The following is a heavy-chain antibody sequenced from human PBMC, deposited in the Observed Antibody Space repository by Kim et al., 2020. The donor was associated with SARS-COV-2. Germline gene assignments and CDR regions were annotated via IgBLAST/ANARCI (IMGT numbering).Heavy chain of an antibody. CDR3: ARGGSSWFPNWFDP. V-gene: IGHV4-39*01. CDR1: GGSISSSSYY. CDR2: IYYSGST. Sequence: SETLSLTCTVSGGSISSSSYYWGWIRQPPGKGLEWIGSIYYSGSTYYNPSLKSRVTISVDTSKNQFSLKLSSVTAADTAVYYCARGGSSWFPNWFDPWGQGTLVTVSS. J-gene: IGHJ5*02. D-gene: IGHD6-13*01.